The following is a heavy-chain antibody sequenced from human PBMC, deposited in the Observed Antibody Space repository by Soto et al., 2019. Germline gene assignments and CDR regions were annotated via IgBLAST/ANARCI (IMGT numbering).Heavy chain of an antibody. D-gene: IGHD3-16*02. Sequence: GGSLRLSCAASGFTFSSYAMSWVRQAPGKGLEWVSAISGSGGSTYYADSVKGRFTISRDNSKNTLYLQMNSLRAEDTAVYYCTKSGRDYDYIWGSYRLYYFDYWGQGTRVTVSS. CDR2: ISGSGGST. J-gene: IGHJ4*02. CDR1: GFTFSSYA. CDR3: TKSGRDYDYIWGSYRLYYFDY. V-gene: IGHV3-23*01.